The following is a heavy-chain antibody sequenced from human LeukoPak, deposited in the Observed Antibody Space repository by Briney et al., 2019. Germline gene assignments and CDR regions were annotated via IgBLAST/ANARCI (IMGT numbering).Heavy chain of an antibody. J-gene: IGHJ4*02. V-gene: IGHV1-2*02. D-gene: IGHD3-10*01. CDR3: ARDRKAGYYHGSGPYWGY. Sequence: GASVKVSCKASGYTFTGYYMHWVRQAPGQGLEWMGWINPNSGGTNYAQKFQGRVTMTRDTSISTAYMELSRLRSDDTAVYYCARDRKAGYYHGSGPYWGYWGQGTLVTVSS. CDR2: INPNSGGT. CDR1: GYTFTGYY.